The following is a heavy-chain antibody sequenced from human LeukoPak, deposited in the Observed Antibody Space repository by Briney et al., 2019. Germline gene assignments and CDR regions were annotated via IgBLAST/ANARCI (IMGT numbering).Heavy chain of an antibody. J-gene: IGHJ4*02. CDR1: GFTSSNYW. V-gene: IGHV3-74*01. CDR3: ARGYSSSYRIDY. D-gene: IGHD6-6*01. CDR2: INTDGSST. Sequence: GGSLRLSCAASGFTSSNYWMHWVRQAPGKGLVWVSRINTDGSSTTCADSVKGRFTISRDNAKNTPYLQMNSLSAEDTAVYYCARGYSSSYRIDYWGQGTLVTVSS.